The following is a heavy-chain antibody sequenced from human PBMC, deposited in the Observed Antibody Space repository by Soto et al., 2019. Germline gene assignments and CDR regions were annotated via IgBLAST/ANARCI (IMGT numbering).Heavy chain of an antibody. D-gene: IGHD6-6*01. Sequence: GGSLRLSCAASGFTFSSYGMPWVSQAPGKGLEWVAVIWYDGSNKYYADSVKGRFTISRDNSKNTLYLQMNSLRAEDTAVYYCARAPAEEYSSSSGDYWGQGTLVTVSS. V-gene: IGHV3-33*01. CDR1: GFTFSSYG. CDR2: IWYDGSNK. CDR3: ARAPAEEYSSSSGDY. J-gene: IGHJ4*02.